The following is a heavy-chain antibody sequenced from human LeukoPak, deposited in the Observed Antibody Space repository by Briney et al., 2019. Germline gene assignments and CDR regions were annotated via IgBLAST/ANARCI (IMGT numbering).Heavy chain of an antibody. J-gene: IGHJ5*02. CDR1: GGSISSGGYY. V-gene: IGHV4-31*03. Sequence: SQTLSLTCTVSGGSISSGGYYWSWIRQHPGKGLEWNGYIYYSGSTYYNPSLKSRVTISVDTSKNQFSLKLSSVTAADTAVYYCARSPTTIGATNWFDPWGQGTPVTVSS. CDR2: IYYSGST. CDR3: ARSPTTIGATNWFDP. D-gene: IGHD5-12*01.